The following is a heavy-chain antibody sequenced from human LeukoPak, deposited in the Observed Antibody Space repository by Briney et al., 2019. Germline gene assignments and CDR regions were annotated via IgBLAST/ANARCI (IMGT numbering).Heavy chain of an antibody. D-gene: IGHD3-16*01. CDR1: GFTFSSYS. V-gene: IGHV3-21*01. J-gene: IGHJ6*02. CDR3: ASHPGGEYGMDV. Sequence: KAGGSLRLSCAASGFTFSSYSMNWVRQAPGKGLEWVSSISSSSSYIYYADSVKGRFTISRDNAKNSLYLQMNSLRAEDTAVYYCASHPGGEYGMDVWGQGTTVTVSS. CDR2: ISSSSSYI.